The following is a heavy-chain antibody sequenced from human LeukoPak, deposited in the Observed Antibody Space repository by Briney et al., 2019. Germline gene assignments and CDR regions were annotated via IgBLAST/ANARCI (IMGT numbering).Heavy chain of an antibody. J-gene: IGHJ5*02. D-gene: IGHD4-23*01. CDR1: GGSISSYY. CDR2: SYYSGST. V-gene: IGHV4-59*01. CDR3: ASDRLGGNSYLNWLDP. Sequence: SETLSLTCTVSGGSISSYYWSWIRQPPGKGLEWIGYSYYSGSTNYNPSLKSRVTISVDTSKNQFSLKLSSVTAADTAVYYCASDRLGGNSYLNWLDPWGQGTLVTVSS.